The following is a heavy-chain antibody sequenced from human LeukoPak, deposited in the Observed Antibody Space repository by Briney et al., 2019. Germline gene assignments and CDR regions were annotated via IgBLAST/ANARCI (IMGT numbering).Heavy chain of an antibody. CDR2: IKSSGTTV. CDR3: ARGGDTGSYSKF. D-gene: IGHD1-26*01. V-gene: IGHV3-48*03. J-gene: IGHJ4*02. Sequence: GGSLRLSCAASGFTFSNYEMNWVRRAPGKGLEWISYIKSSGTTVYYADSVKGRFTISRDNAKNSLYLQMNSLRAEDTAVYYCARGGDTGSYSKFWGQGTLVTVFS. CDR1: GFTFSNYE.